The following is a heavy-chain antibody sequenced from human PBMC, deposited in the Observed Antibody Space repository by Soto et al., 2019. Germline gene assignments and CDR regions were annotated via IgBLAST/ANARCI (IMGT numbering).Heavy chain of an antibody. CDR3: ATDRGSGWYIYGMDV. D-gene: IGHD6-19*01. Sequence: XSVKVSSTASGYPFTGYYMHRVRQAPGKGLEWMGGFDPEDGETIYAQKFQGRVTMTEDTSTDTAYMELSSLRSEDTAVYYCATDRGSGWYIYGMDVWGQGTTVTVSS. V-gene: IGHV1-24*01. CDR2: FDPEDGET. CDR1: GYPFTGYY. J-gene: IGHJ6*02.